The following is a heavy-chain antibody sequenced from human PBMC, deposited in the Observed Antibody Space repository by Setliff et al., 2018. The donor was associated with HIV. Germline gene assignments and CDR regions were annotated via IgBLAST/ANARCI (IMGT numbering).Heavy chain of an antibody. CDR3: ARAEMATIVAFDI. J-gene: IGHJ3*02. CDR2: IYYSGST. V-gene: IGHV4-59*01. CDR1: DGSFSSDY. Sequence: SETLSLTCTVSDGSFSSDYWTWIRQTPGKGLEWIGYIYYSGSTKYNPSLTSRVTISVDTSKNHFSLKLTPVTAADTAVYYCARAEMATIVAFDIWGQGTMVTVSS. D-gene: IGHD5-12*01.